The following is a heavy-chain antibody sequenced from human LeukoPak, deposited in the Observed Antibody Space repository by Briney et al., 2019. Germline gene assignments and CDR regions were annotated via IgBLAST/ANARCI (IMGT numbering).Heavy chain of an antibody. CDR3: AMSYNYPTSEYAGNDAFDI. CDR2: ISTYNGNT. J-gene: IGHJ3*02. Sequence: ASVKLSCKASGYNFASFDINWVRQAPGQGLEWMGWISTYNGNTNYAQKVQGRVTMTTDTSTSTAYMELRSLRSDDTAIYFCAMSYNYPTSEYAGNDAFDIWGQGTLVTVS. D-gene: IGHD3-22*01. V-gene: IGHV1-18*01. CDR1: GYNFASFD.